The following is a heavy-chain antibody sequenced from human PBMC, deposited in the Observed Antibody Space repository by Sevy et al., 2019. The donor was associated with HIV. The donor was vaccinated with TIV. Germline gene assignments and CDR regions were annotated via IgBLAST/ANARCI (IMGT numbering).Heavy chain of an antibody. J-gene: IGHJ4*02. CDR1: GFTFSSYA. V-gene: IGHV3-23*01. CDR3: AREGCSKPHDY. Sequence: GGSLRLSCAASGFTFSSYAMSWVRQAPGKGLEWVSTFSFGCGKINCADSVKGRFTISRDNSKNTLYLQMHSLRAEDTAVYCCAREGCSKPHDYWGQGTLVTVSS. CDR2: FSFGCGKI. D-gene: IGHD3-10*02.